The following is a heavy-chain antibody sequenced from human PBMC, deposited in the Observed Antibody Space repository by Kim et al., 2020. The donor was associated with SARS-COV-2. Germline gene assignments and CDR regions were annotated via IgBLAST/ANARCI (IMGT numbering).Heavy chain of an antibody. V-gene: IGHV3-43*01. Sequence: DSEKGRFTITRDNSKNSLYLQMNSLRTEDTALYYCAIEGAVYAIYYYGMDVWGQGTTVTVSS. J-gene: IGHJ6*02. D-gene: IGHD2-8*01. CDR3: AIEGAVYAIYYYGMDV.